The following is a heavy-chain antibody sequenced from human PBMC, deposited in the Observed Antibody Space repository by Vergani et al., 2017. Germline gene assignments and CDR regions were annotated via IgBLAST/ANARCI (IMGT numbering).Heavy chain of an antibody. Sequence: QVQLHESGPGLVKPSETLSLTCTVSGGSISSYYWSWIRQPPGKGLEWIGYIYYSGSTNYNPSLKSRVTISVDTSKNQFSLKLSSVTAADTAVYYCARSFELERRGFDYWGQGTLVTVSS. D-gene: IGHD1-1*01. J-gene: IGHJ4*02. CDR3: ARSFELERRGFDY. CDR1: GGSISSYY. CDR2: IYYSGST. V-gene: IGHV4-59*01.